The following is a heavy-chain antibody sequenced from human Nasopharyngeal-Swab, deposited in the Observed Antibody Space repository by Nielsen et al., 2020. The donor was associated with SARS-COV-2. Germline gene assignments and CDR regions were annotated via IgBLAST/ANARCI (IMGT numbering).Heavy chain of an antibody. CDR3: AKDWGSGTYRYSYMDV. CDR2: ISWNSGRT. V-gene: IGHV3-9*01. Sequence: GGSLRLSCAASGLIFDDYAMHWVRQAPGKGLEWVSGISWNSGRTGYADSVKGRFTISRDNAKNSLYLQMNSLRSDDTALYYCAKDWGSGTYRYSYMDVWGKGTTVTVSS. D-gene: IGHD1-26*01. J-gene: IGHJ6*03. CDR1: GLIFDDYA.